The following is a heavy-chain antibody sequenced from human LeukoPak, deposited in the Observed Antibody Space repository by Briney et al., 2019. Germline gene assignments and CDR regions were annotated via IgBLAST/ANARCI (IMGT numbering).Heavy chain of an antibody. D-gene: IGHD3-3*01. CDR2: IIPIFGTA. Sequence: ASVKVSCKASGGTFSSYAISWVRQAPGQGLEWMGGIIPIFGTANYAQKFQGRVTITADESTTTAYMELSSLRYEDTAVYYGAPSPDSSGSSDYWGQGTLVTVSS. J-gene: IGHJ4*02. CDR1: GGTFSSYA. CDR3: APSPDSSGSSDY. V-gene: IGHV1-69*13.